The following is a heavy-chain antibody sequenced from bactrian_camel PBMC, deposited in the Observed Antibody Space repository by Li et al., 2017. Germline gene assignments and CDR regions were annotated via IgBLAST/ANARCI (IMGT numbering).Heavy chain of an antibody. CDR2: INSGGGST. Sequence: DVQLVESGGGLVQPGGSLRLSCAASGFTFDDYAMGWIRQAPGKGLEWVSAINSGGGSTIYADSVKGRFTIARDNAKNMLYPQMNSLKPEDRAVYFCVTAWGPDEDRGPHYWGQGTQVTVS. J-gene: IGHJ4*01. D-gene: IGHD5*01. V-gene: IGHV3S42*01. CDR3: VTAWGPDEDRGPHY. CDR1: GFTFDDYA.